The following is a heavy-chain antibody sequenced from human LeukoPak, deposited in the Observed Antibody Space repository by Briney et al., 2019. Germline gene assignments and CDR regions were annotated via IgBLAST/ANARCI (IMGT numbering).Heavy chain of an antibody. D-gene: IGHD3-9*01. J-gene: IGHJ3*02. V-gene: IGHV4-4*07. CDR3: AREASMTGRAFDI. Sequence: SETLSLTCNVSGGSISSYYWSWIRQPAGKGLEWLGRMTISGNTNYVPSLKSRVTMSLDTSKNQVSLNLTSVTAADTAMYYCAREASMTGRAFDIWGQGTMVTVSS. CDR2: MTISGNT. CDR1: GGSISSYY.